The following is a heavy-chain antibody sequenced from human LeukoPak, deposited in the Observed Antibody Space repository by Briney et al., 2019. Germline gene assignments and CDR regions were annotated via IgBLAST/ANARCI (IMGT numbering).Heavy chain of an antibody. CDR3: ARLGDIVVVPAAIRYNWFDP. Sequence: SETLSLTCTVSGGSISSSSYYWGWIRQPPGKGLEWIGSIYYSGSTYYNPSLKSRVTISVDTSKNQFSLKLSSVTAADTAVYYCARLGDIVVVPAAIRYNWFDPWGQGTLVTVSS. CDR1: GGSISSSSYY. CDR2: IYYSGST. D-gene: IGHD2-2*01. J-gene: IGHJ5*02. V-gene: IGHV4-39*01.